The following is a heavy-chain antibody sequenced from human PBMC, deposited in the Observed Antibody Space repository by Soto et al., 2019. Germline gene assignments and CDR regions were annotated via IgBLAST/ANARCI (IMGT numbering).Heavy chain of an antibody. CDR1: GFTFSSYS. CDR3: ARAYPGYCSGGSCYYAFDI. Sequence: GGSLRLSCAASGFTFSSYSMNWVRQAPGKGLEWVSYISSSSSTIYYADSVKGRFTISRDNAKNSLYLQMNSLRDEDTAVYYCARAYPGYCSGGSCYYAFDIWGQGTMVTVSS. V-gene: IGHV3-48*02. D-gene: IGHD2-15*01. J-gene: IGHJ3*02. CDR2: ISSSSSTI.